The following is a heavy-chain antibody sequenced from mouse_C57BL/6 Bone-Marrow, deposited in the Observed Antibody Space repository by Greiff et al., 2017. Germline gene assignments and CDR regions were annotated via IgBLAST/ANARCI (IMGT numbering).Heavy chain of an antibody. J-gene: IGHJ1*03. CDR3: ITTVVDPYWYFEV. V-gene: IGHV1-69*01. CDR2: IDPSDSYT. CDR1: GYTFTSYW. D-gene: IGHD1-1*01. Sequence: QVQLQQSGAELVMPGASVKLSCKASGYTFTSYWMHWVKQRPGQGLEWIGEIDPSDSYTNYNQKFKGKSTLTVDKSSSTAYMQLSSLTSEDSAVYYCITTVVDPYWYFEVWGTGTTVTVSS.